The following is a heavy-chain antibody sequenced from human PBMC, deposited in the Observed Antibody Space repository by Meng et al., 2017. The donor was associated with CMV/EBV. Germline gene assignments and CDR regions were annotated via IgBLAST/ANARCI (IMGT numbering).Heavy chain of an antibody. CDR3: ARVGTIFRGYYFDY. V-gene: IGHV3-48*03. CDR1: GFTFSSYE. CDR2: ISSSGSTI. D-gene: IGHD3-3*01. J-gene: IGHJ4*02. Sequence: GGSLRLSCAASGFTFSSYEMNWVRQAPGKGLEWVSYISSSGSTIYYADSVKGRFTISRDNAKNSLDLQMNSLRAEDTAVYYCARVGTIFRGYYFDYWGQGTLVTVSS.